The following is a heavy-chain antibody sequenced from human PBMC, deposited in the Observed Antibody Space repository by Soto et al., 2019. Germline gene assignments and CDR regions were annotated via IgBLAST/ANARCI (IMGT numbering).Heavy chain of an antibody. D-gene: IGHD3-3*01. V-gene: IGHV4-59*01. Sequence: PETLSLTCTVSGASISGYHWSWIRQFPGKELECLGYISYSGATNYNPSLKSRVTMSIDTSRNQFSLKLRSVNTADTAVYFCARGREDFHAGSGPRWMWLAPWGQGPLVTVS. CDR2: ISYSGAT. CDR1: GASISGYH. CDR3: ARGREDFHAGSGPRWMWLAP. J-gene: IGHJ5*02.